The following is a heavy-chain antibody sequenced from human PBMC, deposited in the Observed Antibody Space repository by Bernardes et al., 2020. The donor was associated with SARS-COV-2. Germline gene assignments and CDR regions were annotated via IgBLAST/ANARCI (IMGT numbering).Heavy chain of an antibody. CDR3: ARVGCGGDCYPNPRPYYYYGMDV. CDR2: ISASNGTT. CDR1: GYTFTTYC. V-gene: IGHV1-18*01. D-gene: IGHD2-21*01. J-gene: IGHJ6*02. Sequence: AAMKVSCKASGYTFTTYCISWVRQAAGHGLEWMGWISASNGTTTYAQKLQDRVTMTTDTSTSTAYMELRSLRSDDTAVYYCARVGCGGDCYPNPRPYYYYGMDVWGQGTTVTVSS.